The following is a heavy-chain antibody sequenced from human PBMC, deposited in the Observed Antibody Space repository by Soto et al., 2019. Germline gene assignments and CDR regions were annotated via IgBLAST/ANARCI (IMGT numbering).Heavy chain of an antibody. CDR2: INAGNGNT. V-gene: IGHV1-3*01. CDR3: ARSPHCSSTSCYANAFDI. J-gene: IGHJ3*02. D-gene: IGHD2-2*01. Sequence: ASVKLSCKASGYTFTSYAMHWVRQAPEQRLEWMGWINAGNGNTKYSQKFQGRVTITRDTSASTAYMELSSLRSEDTAVYYCARSPHCSSTSCYANAFDIWGQGTMVTVSS. CDR1: GYTFTSYA.